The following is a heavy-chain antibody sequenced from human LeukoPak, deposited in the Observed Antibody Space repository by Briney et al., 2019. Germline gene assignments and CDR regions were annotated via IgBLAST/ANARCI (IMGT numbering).Heavy chain of an antibody. CDR1: GGTFISYA. D-gene: IGHD3-9*01. Sequence: ASVKVSCKASGGTFISYAISWVRQAPGQGLEWMGGIIPIFGTANYAQKFQGRVTITADESTSTAYMELSSLRSEDTAVYYCARAAGGVRYFDWSGIHYYYGMDVWGQGTTVTVSS. CDR2: IIPIFGTA. V-gene: IGHV1-69*13. J-gene: IGHJ6*02. CDR3: ARAAGGVRYFDWSGIHYYYGMDV.